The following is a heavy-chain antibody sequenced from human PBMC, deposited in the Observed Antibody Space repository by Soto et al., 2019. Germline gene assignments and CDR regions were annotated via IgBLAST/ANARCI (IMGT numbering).Heavy chain of an antibody. CDR3: ARVRRDYYGSGTNGYYSGIES. Sequence: SETLSLTCAVSGGSISSSNWWSWVRQPPGKGLEWIGEIYHSGSTNYNPSLKSRVTISVDKSKNQFSLKLSSVTAADTAVYYCARVRRDYYGSGTNGYYSGIESLGKETTVTVSS. V-gene: IGHV4-4*02. D-gene: IGHD3-10*01. J-gene: IGHJ6*04. CDR2: IYHSGST. CDR1: GGSISSSNW.